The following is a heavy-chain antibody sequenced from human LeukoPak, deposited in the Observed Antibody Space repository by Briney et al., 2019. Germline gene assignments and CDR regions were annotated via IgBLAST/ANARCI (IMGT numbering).Heavy chain of an antibody. Sequence: GGSLRLSCAASGFTFRSYTMSWVRQTPGKGLEWVSTISGSGGSTYFADSVKGRFTISRDNSKNTLYLQMNSLRGEDTAVYYCAKDVVTAAIWGQRTLVTVSS. CDR1: GFTFRSYT. D-gene: IGHD4-23*01. V-gene: IGHV3-23*01. J-gene: IGHJ4*02. CDR3: AKDVVTAAI. CDR2: ISGSGGST.